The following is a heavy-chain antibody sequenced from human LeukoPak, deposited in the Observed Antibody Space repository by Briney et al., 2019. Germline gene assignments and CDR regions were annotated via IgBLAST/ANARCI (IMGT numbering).Heavy chain of an antibody. CDR1: GVSISSYY. J-gene: IGHJ4*02. D-gene: IGHD1-1*01. CDR2: IYYIGST. Sequence: SETLSLTCTVSGVSISSYYWSWIRQPPGKGLEWVGYIYYIGSTNYNPSLKSRVTISVDRSKNQFSLKLNSMTAADTAVYYCAIGQDPLEPYNWGQGTLVTASS. V-gene: IGHV4-59*01. CDR3: AIGQDPLEPYN.